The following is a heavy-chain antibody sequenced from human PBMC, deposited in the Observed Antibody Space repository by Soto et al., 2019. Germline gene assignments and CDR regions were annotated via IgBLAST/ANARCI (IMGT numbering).Heavy chain of an antibody. D-gene: IGHD6-13*01. Sequence: GGSLRLSCAASGFTFSSYAMTWVRQAPGKGLEWVSAITGSGASTYYADSVKGRFSISRDNAKNSPYLQMNSLRAEDTAVYYCARLGGIAEAGAPFDFDYWGQGTLVSVSS. V-gene: IGHV3-23*01. CDR3: ARLGGIAEAGAPFDFDY. J-gene: IGHJ4*02. CDR2: ITGSGAST. CDR1: GFTFSSYA.